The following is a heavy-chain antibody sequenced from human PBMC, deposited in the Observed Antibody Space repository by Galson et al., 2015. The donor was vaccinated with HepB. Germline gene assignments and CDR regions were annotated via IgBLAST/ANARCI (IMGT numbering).Heavy chain of an antibody. V-gene: IGHV3-15*01. CDR1: GFTFSDAW. Sequence: SLRLSCAASGFTFSDAWMGWVRQAPGKGLGWVARIKSRRFGGKVDYGTPVKGRFTISRDDSKHTLSLLMDSLKTEDTAVYYCTTTVRPEDFLEYWGQGSLVTVSS. CDR2: IKSRRFGGKV. D-gene: IGHD1-14*01. CDR3: TTTVRPEDFLEY. J-gene: IGHJ4*02.